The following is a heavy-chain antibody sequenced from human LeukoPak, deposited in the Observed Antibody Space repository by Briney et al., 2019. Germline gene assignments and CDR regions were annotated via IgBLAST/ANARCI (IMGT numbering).Heavy chain of an antibody. CDR1: GFTFSTYW. Sequence: GGSLRLSCAASGFTFSTYWMSWVRQAPGKGLEWVANIKQDGSEKYYVDSVKGRFTISRDNARNSLYLQMNSLTAEDTAVYYCARDPYSGAYGDTYYYFMDVWGKGTTVTISS. D-gene: IGHD1-26*01. CDR2: IKQDGSEK. V-gene: IGHV3-7*01. J-gene: IGHJ6*03. CDR3: ARDPYSGAYGDTYYYFMDV.